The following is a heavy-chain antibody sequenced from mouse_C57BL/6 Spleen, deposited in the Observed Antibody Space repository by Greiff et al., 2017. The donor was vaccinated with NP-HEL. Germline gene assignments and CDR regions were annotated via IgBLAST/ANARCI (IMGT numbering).Heavy chain of an antibody. D-gene: IGHD1-1*01. Sequence: VHVKQSGPELVKPGASVKISCKASGYSFTGYYMNWVKQSPEKSLEWIGEINPSTGGTTYNQKFKAKATLTVDKSSSTAYMQLKSLTSEDSAVYYCASYAAMDYWGQGTSVTVSS. V-gene: IGHV1-42*01. CDR1: GYSFTGYY. J-gene: IGHJ4*01. CDR2: INPSTGGT. CDR3: ASYAAMDY.